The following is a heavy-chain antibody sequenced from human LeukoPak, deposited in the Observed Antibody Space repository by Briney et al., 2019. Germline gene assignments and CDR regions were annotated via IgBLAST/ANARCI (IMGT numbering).Heavy chain of an antibody. CDR2: INTHTANT. Sequence: ASVKASCKASGYTFTTYDISWVRQAPGQGLEWMGWINTHTANTNYAQKLQDRVAVTTDTSTSTAYMELRSLRSDATAVYYCARGPGGCTGGSCYYDHWGQGTLVTVSS. J-gene: IGHJ4*02. CDR1: GYTFTTYD. CDR3: ARGPGGCTGGSCYYDH. D-gene: IGHD2-15*01. V-gene: IGHV1-18*01.